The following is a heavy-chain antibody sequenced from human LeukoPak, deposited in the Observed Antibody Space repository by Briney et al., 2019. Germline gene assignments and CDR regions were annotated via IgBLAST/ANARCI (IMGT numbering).Heavy chain of an antibody. Sequence: GGSLRLSCTTSGFTFGDYFMSWFRQAPGKGLEWVGFIRSEAYGGTTEYAASLKGRFMISRDDSKSIDYLQMNSLKTEDTALYYCTRVIVVMTAIEGFGYWGQGTLVTVSS. CDR1: GFTFGDYF. D-gene: IGHD2-21*02. CDR2: IRSEAYGGTT. CDR3: TRVIVVMTAIEGFGY. V-gene: IGHV3-49*03. J-gene: IGHJ4*02.